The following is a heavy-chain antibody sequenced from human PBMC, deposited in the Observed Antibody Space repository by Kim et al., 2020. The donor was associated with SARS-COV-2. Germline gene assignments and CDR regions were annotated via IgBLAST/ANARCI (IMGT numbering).Heavy chain of an antibody. CDR2: IYHNGNT. J-gene: IGHJ6*03. CDR3: ASQITFWFGGYMNV. CDR1: GTPITTYY. D-gene: IGHD3-10*01. Sequence: SETLSLTCTVPGTPITTYYWSWIRQSPGKGLEWIGSIYHNGNTKDNPSLRNRLTISMDTSKNQFSLRLRSVTAADTAVYYCASQITFWFGGYMNVWGKGT. V-gene: IGHV4-59*08.